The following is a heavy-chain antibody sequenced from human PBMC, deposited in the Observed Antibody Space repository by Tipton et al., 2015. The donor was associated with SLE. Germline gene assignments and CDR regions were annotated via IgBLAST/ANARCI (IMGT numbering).Heavy chain of an antibody. V-gene: IGHV4-38-2*02. CDR1: GYSISSGYH. CDR2: ISQSGST. CDR3: ARDLRSGGYYYYYYMDV. J-gene: IGHJ6*03. D-gene: IGHD1-14*01. Sequence: TLSLTCTVSGYSISSGYHWGWIRQPPGKGLEWIGSISQSGSTNYNPSLKSRVTISVDTSKNQFSLKLSSVTAADTAVYYCARDLRSGGYYYYYYMDVWGKGTTVTVSS.